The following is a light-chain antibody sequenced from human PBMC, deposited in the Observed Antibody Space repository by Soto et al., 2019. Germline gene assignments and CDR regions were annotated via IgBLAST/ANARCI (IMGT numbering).Light chain of an antibody. V-gene: IGKV3-11*01. CDR2: GAS. J-gene: IGKJ1*01. CDR1: QSVISY. CDR3: QQSYSTPWT. Sequence: EIVLTQSPATLSLSPGERATLSCRDSQSVISYLAWYQQTPGQAPGLLIYGASNRETGIPDRFSGSGSGTDCTRPISTLQPEDVETDDCQQSYSTPWTFGQGTKVDIK.